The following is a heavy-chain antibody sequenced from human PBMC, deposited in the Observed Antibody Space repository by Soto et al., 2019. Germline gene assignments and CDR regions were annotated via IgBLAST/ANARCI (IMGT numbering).Heavy chain of an antibody. CDR1: GFSFSTSAVG. Sequence: QITLTESGPTLVKPTQTLTLTCTFSGFSFSTSAVGVGWIRQPPGKALEWLALIYWDDDKRYSPFLKSRLTITKDTSTNQVVLTMTNMDPVDTXTYXXXXXXWAASGTRYYFDYWGQGTLVTVSS. V-gene: IGHV2-5*02. CDR2: IYWDDDK. CDR3: XXXXWAASGTRYYFDY. J-gene: IGHJ4*02. D-gene: IGHD6-13*01.